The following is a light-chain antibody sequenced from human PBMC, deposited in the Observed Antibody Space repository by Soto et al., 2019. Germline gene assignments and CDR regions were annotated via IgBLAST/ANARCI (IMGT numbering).Light chain of an antibody. CDR3: QQYGSARPMYT. Sequence: EIVLTQSPGTLSLSPGERATLSCRASQSVSSSYLAWYQQRPGQAPRLLIYGAASRAPGIPDRFSGSGSGTAVTLTISRLEPEDFAVDYCQQYGSARPMYTFGQGTKLEIK. CDR2: GAA. V-gene: IGKV3-20*01. CDR1: QSVSSSY. J-gene: IGKJ2*01.